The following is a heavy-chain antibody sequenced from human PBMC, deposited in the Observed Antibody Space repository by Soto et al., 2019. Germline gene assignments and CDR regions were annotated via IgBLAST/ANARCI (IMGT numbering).Heavy chain of an antibody. CDR1: GYTFTGYY. J-gene: IGHJ6*02. Sequence: GASVKVSCKPSGYTFTGYYMHWVRQAPGQGLECMGWINPNSGGTNYAQKFQGRVTMTRDTSISTAYMELSRLRSDDTAVYYCAGIYDFWSGYYTPYYYYGMDVWGQGTTVTVSS. V-gene: IGHV1-2*02. CDR3: AGIYDFWSGYYTPYYYYGMDV. D-gene: IGHD3-3*01. CDR2: INPNSGGT.